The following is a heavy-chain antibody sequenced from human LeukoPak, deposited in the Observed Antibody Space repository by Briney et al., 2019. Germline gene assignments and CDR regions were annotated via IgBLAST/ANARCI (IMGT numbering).Heavy chain of an antibody. V-gene: IGHV3-23*01. J-gene: IGHJ4*02. CDR1: GFTFSSYA. CDR2: ISGSGGST. CDR3: AKDLWGASYHY. D-gene: IGHD3-16*02. Sequence: GGSLRLSCAASGFTFSSYAMSWVRQAPGKGLEWVSAISGSGGSTYYADYVKGRFTISRDNSKNTLYLQMNSLRAEDTAVYYCAKDLWGASYHYWGQGTLVTVSS.